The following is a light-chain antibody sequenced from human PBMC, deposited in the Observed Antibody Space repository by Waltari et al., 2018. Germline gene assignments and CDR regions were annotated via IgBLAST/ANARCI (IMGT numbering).Light chain of an antibody. Sequence: EIVLTQSPATLSLSPGERATLSCRASQSVSYYFAWYQQRPGQAQRRLIYDASSRATGVPARFSGSGSETDFTLSIRSVAPDDCAVYYCQQRRTWPLTFRGATTVEI. J-gene: IGKJ4*01. CDR3: QQRRTWPLT. CDR2: DAS. CDR1: QSVSYY. V-gene: IGKV3-11*01.